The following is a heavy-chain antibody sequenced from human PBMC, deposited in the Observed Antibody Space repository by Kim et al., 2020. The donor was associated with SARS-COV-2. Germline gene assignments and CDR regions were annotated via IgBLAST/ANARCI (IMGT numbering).Heavy chain of an antibody. CDR3: AKTVVVPAAQMGSDYYYAMDV. CDR1: GFTFSTYA. CDR2: ISGSGDST. J-gene: IGHJ6*02. Sequence: GGSLRLSCAASGFTFSTYAVSWVRQAPGKGLEWVSAISGSGDSTYYADSVKGRFTISRDNSKNTLYLQMNSLGAEDTAIYYCAKTVVVPAAQMGSDYYYAMDVWGQGTTVTVSS. V-gene: IGHV3-23*01. D-gene: IGHD2-2*01.